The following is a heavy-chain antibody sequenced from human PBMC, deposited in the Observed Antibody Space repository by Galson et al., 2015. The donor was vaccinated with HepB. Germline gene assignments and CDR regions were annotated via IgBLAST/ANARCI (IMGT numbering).Heavy chain of an antibody. CDR2: IKSKTDGGTT. D-gene: IGHD3-22*01. Sequence: SLRLSCAASGFTFSNAWMSRVRQAPGKGLEWVGRIKSKTDGGTTDYAAPVKARFTISRDDSKNTLYLQMNSLKTEDTAVYYCTTDASSAYYYGYYYGMDVWGQGTTVTVSS. CDR3: TTDASSAYYYGYYYGMDV. J-gene: IGHJ6*02. V-gene: IGHV3-15*01. CDR1: GFTFSNAW.